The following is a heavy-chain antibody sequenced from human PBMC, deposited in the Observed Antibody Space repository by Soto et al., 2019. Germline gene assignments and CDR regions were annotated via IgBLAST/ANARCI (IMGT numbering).Heavy chain of an antibody. CDR2: IIPIFGTA. D-gene: IGHD2-21*02. CDR3: ARDNIVVVTPSPRAAFDI. Sequence: SVKVSCKASGGTFSSYAISWVRQAPGQGLEWMGGIIPIFGTANYAQKFQGRVTITADESTSTAYMELSSLRSEDTAVYYCARDNIVVVTPSPRAAFDIWGQGTMVTVSS. J-gene: IGHJ3*02. V-gene: IGHV1-69*13. CDR1: GGTFSSYA.